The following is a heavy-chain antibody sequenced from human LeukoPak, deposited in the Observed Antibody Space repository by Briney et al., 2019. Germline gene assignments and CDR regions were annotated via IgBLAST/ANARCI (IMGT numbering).Heavy chain of an antibody. J-gene: IGHJ4*02. CDR3: AKANDLVRGEKGPFDY. V-gene: IGHV3-23*01. CDR1: GFTFSSYA. Sequence: GGSLRLSCAASGFTFSSYAMSWVRQAPGKGLEWVSAISGSGGSTYYADSMKGRFTISRDNSKNTLYLQMNSLRAEDTAVYYCAKANDLVRGEKGPFDYWGQGTLVTVSS. D-gene: IGHD3-10*01. CDR2: ISGSGGST.